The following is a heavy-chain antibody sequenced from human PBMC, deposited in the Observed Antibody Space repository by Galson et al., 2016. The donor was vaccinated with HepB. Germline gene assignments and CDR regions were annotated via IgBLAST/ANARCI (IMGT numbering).Heavy chain of an antibody. V-gene: IGHV3-23*01. Sequence: SLRLSCAASGFTFSSYAMSWVRQAPGKGLEWVSAITGSSAGTHYADSVKGRLTISRDDSKNTLYLQMNSLRVEDTAVYYCAKCHPYGTTWYGSIFWGQRTLVTVSS. J-gene: IGHJ4*02. CDR2: ITGSSAGT. CDR1: GFTFSSYA. D-gene: IGHD6-13*01. CDR3: AKCHPYGTTWYGSIF.